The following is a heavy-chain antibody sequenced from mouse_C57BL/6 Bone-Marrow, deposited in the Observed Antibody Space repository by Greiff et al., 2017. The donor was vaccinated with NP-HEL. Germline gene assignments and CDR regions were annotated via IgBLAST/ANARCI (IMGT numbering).Heavy chain of an antibody. CDR1: GYTFTDYE. CDR3: TRRISPDFDV. CDR2: IDPETGGT. V-gene: IGHV1-15*01. J-gene: IGHJ1*03. Sequence: VQLQQSGAELVRPGASVTLSCKASGYTFTDYEMHWVKQTPVHGLEWIGAIDPETGGTAYNQKFKGKAILTAAKSSSTAYMELRSLTSAASAVYYCTRRISPDFDVWGTGTTVTVSS.